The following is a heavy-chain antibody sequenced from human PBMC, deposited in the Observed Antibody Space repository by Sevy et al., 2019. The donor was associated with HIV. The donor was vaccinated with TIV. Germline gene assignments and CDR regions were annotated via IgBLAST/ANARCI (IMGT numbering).Heavy chain of an antibody. Sequence: GGSLRLSCAASGFTFDDYGMSWVRQAPGKGLEWVSGINWNGGSTAYADSVKGRFTISRDNAKNSLYLQMNSLRAEYTALYHCARGVFYGDLYIDYWGQGTLVTVSS. D-gene: IGHD4-17*01. V-gene: IGHV3-20*01. CDR1: GFTFDDYG. CDR3: ARGVFYGDLYIDY. J-gene: IGHJ4*02. CDR2: INWNGGST.